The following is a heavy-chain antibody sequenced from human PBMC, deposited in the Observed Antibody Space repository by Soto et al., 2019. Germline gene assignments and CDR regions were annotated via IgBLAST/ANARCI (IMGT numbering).Heavy chain of an antibody. J-gene: IGHJ4*01. CDR2: IYPGGGT. Sequence: PGGSLRLSCAASGFTVGTNFMNWDRQASGRGLEWVSAIYPGGGTYYADSVKGRFAVSRDTSKNTLYLQMNSLRVEDTAVYYCASSASPDAYWGHGTLVTVSS. V-gene: IGHV3-66*01. CDR1: GFTVGTNF. D-gene: IGHD1-26*01. CDR3: ASSASPDAY.